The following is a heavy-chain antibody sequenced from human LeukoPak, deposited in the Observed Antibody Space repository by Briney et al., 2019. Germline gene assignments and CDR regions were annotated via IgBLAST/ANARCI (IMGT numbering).Heavy chain of an antibody. J-gene: IGHJ4*02. V-gene: IGHV1-24*01. CDR3: ATPLLDCISTSCSWPFDY. CDR2: FDPEDGET. CDR1: GYTLTELS. Sequence: ASVKVSCKVSGYTLTELSMHWVRQAPGKGLEWMGGFDPEDGETIYAQKFQGRVTMTEDTSTDTAYMELSSLRSEDTAVYYCATPLLDCISTSCSWPFDYWGQGTLVTVSS. D-gene: IGHD2-2*01.